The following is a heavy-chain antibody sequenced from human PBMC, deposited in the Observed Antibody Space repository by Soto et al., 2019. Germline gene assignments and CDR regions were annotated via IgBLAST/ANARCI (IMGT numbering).Heavy chain of an antibody. CDR3: ARLRNLGYSSGWLPPFDY. CDR2: VYYSGTT. D-gene: IGHD6-19*01. V-gene: IGHV4-39*01. CDR1: GGYIGSSGGY. J-gene: IGHJ4*02. Sequence: SETKSLTCSVSGGYIGSSGGYWGWIRQPPGKGLEWIGSVYYSGTTYYNPSLKSRLTISVDTSKNQFSLKLSSVTAADTAVYYCARLRNLGYSSGWLPPFDYWGQGTLVTVSS.